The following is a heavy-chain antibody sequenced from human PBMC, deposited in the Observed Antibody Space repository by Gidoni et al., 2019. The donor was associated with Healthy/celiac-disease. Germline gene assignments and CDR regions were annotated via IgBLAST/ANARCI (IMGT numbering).Heavy chain of an antibody. Sequence: QVQLVESGGGVVQPGRSLRLSCAASGFTFSSYAMHWGRQAPGKGLEWVAVISYDGSNKYYADSVKGRFTISRDNSKNTLYLQMNSLRAEDTAVYYCARDFSGTLDYWGQGTLVTVSS. D-gene: IGHD1-7*01. V-gene: IGHV3-30-3*01. CDR3: ARDFSGTLDY. J-gene: IGHJ4*02. CDR1: GFTFSSYA. CDR2: ISYDGSNK.